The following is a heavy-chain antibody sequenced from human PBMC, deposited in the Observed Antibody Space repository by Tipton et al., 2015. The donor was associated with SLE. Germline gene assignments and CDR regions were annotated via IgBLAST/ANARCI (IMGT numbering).Heavy chain of an antibody. V-gene: IGHV3-23*01. J-gene: IGHJ6*03. CDR1: GFTFSSYT. CDR2: ISGSGANT. CDR3: ARSGGSQGYYYYYMDV. Sequence: SLRLSCAASGFTFSSYTMSWVRQAPGKGLEWVSGISGSGANTYYADSVKGRFTISSDNSKNTLYLQMNSLRAEDTAVYYCARSGGSQGYYYYYMDVWGKGTTVTVSS. D-gene: IGHD1-26*01.